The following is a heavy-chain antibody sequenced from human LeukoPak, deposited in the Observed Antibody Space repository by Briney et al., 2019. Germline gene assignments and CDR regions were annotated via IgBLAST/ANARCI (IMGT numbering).Heavy chain of an antibody. V-gene: IGHV3-30*18. CDR2: ISYDGSNK. D-gene: IGHD3-10*01. CDR3: AKDRGVRGVIIFDY. CDR1: GFTFSSYG. Sequence: PGGSLRLSCAASGFTFSSYGMHWVRQAPGKGLEWVAVISYDGSNKYYADSVKGRFTISRDNSKNTLYLQMNSLRAEDTAVYYSAKDRGVRGVIIFDYWGQGTLVTVSS. J-gene: IGHJ4*02.